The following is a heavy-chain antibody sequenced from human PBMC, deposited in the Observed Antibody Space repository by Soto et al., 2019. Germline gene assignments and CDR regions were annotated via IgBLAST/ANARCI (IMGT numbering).Heavy chain of an antibody. V-gene: IGHV3-21*01. D-gene: IGHD6-6*01. J-gene: IGHJ6*02. Sequence: LRLSCAASGFTFSSYSMNWVRQAPGKGLEWVSSISSSSSYIYYADSVKGRFTISRDNAKNSLYLQMNSLRAEDTAVYYCARDSSSSLYYYYGMDVWGQGTTVTVSS. CDR3: ARDSSSSLYYYYGMDV. CDR2: ISSSSSYI. CDR1: GFTFSSYS.